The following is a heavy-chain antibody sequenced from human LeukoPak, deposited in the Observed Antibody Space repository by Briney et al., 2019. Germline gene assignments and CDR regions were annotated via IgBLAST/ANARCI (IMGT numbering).Heavy chain of an antibody. J-gene: IGHJ4*02. CDR3: ARARGYCSSTSCYLFDY. D-gene: IGHD2-2*01. Sequence: GGSLRLSCAASGFTFSSYSMNWVRQAPGKGLESVSSISSSSSDIYYADSVKRRFTISRDNAKNSLYLQMNSLRAEDTAVYYCARARGYCSSTSCYLFDYWGQGTLVTVSS. CDR2: ISSSSSDI. V-gene: IGHV3-21*01. CDR1: GFTFSSYS.